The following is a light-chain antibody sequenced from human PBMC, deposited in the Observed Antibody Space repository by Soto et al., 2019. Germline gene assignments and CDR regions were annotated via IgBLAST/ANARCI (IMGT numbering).Light chain of an antibody. Sequence: DIQMTQSPSSLSASVGDRVTITCRASQSISSYINWYQQKPGKAPKLLIYAASSLQSGVPSRFSGSGSGTDLTLTISSLQPEDFATYYCQQSYSTPPYTFSQGTKLEIK. CDR2: AAS. CDR3: QQSYSTPPYT. V-gene: IGKV1-39*01. CDR1: QSISSY. J-gene: IGKJ2*01.